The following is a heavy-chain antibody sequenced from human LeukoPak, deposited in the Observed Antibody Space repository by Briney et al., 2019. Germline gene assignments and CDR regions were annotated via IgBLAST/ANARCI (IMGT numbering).Heavy chain of an antibody. V-gene: IGHV3-11*06. Sequence: TAGGSLRLSCAASGFPFSDYYMSWIRQAPGKGLEWVSYISSSSSYTNYADSVKGRFTISRDNAKNSLYLQMNSLRAEDTAVYYCARTGGYCSGGSCYPNWFDPWGQGTLVTVSS. J-gene: IGHJ5*02. CDR2: ISSSSSYT. CDR3: ARTGGYCSGGSCYPNWFDP. D-gene: IGHD2-15*01. CDR1: GFPFSDYY.